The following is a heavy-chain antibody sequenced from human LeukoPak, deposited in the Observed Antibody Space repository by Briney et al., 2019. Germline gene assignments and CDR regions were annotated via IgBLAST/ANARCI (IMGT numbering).Heavy chain of an antibody. CDR2: MYYSGST. V-gene: IGHV4-31*03. CDR3: ARGYFNILSGYYVPH. Sequence: SETLSLTCTVSGGSISSGGYYWRWIRQHPGKGLEWIGYMYYSGSTSYNPSLKSRVTISVYTSQNQFSLKLSSVTAADTAVYYCARGYFNILSGYYVPHWGQGTLVTVSS. D-gene: IGHD3-9*01. J-gene: IGHJ4*02. CDR1: GGSISSGGYY.